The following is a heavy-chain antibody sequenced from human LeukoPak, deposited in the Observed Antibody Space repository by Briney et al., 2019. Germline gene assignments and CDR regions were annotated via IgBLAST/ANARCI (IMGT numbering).Heavy chain of an antibody. Sequence: GGPLRLSCAASGFTFSSYAMTWLRQAPGKGLEWVSSISGSGGSTSYAVSVKGRFTISRDNYKNTLYLQMNSLRAEDTAVYYCAKTPLRKQLVQNFDYWGQGTLVTVSS. CDR3: AKTPLRKQLVQNFDY. V-gene: IGHV3-23*01. J-gene: IGHJ4*02. CDR1: GFTFSSYA. D-gene: IGHD6-6*01. CDR2: ISGSGGST.